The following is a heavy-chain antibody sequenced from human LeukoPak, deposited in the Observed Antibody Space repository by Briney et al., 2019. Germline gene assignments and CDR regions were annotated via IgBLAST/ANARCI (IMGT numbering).Heavy chain of an antibody. Sequence: GGSLRLSCAASGFTFSSYEMNWVRQAPGKGLEWVSYISSSGSSIYYADSVKGRFTISRDNSKNTLYLQMNSLRAEDTAVYYCARAVGATFFDYWGQGTLVTVSS. CDR3: ARAVGATFFDY. J-gene: IGHJ4*02. D-gene: IGHD1-26*01. CDR2: ISSSGSSI. V-gene: IGHV3-48*03. CDR1: GFTFSSYE.